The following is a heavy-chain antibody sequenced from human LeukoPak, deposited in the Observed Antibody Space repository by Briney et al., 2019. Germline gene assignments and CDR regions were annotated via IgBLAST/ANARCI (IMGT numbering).Heavy chain of an antibody. V-gene: IGHV3-30-3*01. CDR3: ARGLEYSSSSDC. CDR1: GFTFSSYA. Sequence: GRSLRLSCAASGFTFSSYAMHWVRQAPGKGLEWVAVISYDGSNKYYADSVKGRFTISRDNSKNTLYLQMNSLRAEDTAVYYCARGLEYSSSSDCWGQGTLVTVSS. J-gene: IGHJ4*02. D-gene: IGHD6-6*01. CDR2: ISYDGSNK.